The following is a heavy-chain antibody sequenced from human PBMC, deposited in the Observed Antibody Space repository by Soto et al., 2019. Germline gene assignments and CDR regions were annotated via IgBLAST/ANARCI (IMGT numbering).Heavy chain of an antibody. J-gene: IGHJ4*02. V-gene: IGHV3-21*01. Sequence: GGSLRLSCAASGFTFTRYSMNWVRQAPGKGLEWVSSISSTTNYIYYADSMKGRFTVSRDNAKNSVYLDMNSLSAEDTAVYYCARESEDLTSNFDYWGQGTLVTVPQ. CDR3: ARESEDLTSNFDY. CDR1: GFTFTRYS. CDR2: ISSTTNYI.